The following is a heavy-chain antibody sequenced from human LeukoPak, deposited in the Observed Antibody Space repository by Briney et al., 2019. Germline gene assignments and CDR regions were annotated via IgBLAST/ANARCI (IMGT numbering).Heavy chain of an antibody. CDR1: GFTVSSNY. CDR3: ARVIWGDYFDY. Sequence: TGGSLRLSCAASGFTVSSNYMSWVRQAPGKGLEWVSVIYSGGSTYYADSVKGRFTISRDNSKNTLYLQMNSLRAEDTAVYYCARVIWGDYFDYWGQGTLVTVSS. CDR2: IYSGGST. D-gene: IGHD2-21*01. V-gene: IGHV3-53*01. J-gene: IGHJ4*02.